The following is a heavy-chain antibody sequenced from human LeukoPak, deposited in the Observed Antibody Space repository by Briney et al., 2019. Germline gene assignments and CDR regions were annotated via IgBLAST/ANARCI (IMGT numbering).Heavy chain of an antibody. V-gene: IGHV4-30-4*01. Sequence: NPSGTLSLTCTVSGGSISSVDHYWSWLRQPPGKGLEWIGDIYYSGSTYYNPSLKSRVTISVDTSKNQFSLKLSSLTAADTAVYYCASGLVAAGLGYYYGMDVWGQGTTVTVSS. D-gene: IGHD6-13*01. CDR2: IYYSGST. J-gene: IGHJ6*02. CDR1: GGSISSVDHY. CDR3: ASGLVAAGLGYYYGMDV.